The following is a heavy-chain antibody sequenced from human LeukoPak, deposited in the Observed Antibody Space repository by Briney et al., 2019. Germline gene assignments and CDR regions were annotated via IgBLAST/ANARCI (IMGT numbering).Heavy chain of an antibody. CDR3: AKYYDSSGYGGMGNDY. D-gene: IGHD3-22*01. J-gene: IGHJ4*02. Sequence: SETLSLTCTVSGGSISSSSYYWGWIRQPPGKGLEWIGSIYYSGSTYYNPSLKSRVTISVDTSKNQFSLKLSSVTAADTAVYYCAKYYDSSGYGGMGNDYWGQGTLVTVSS. CDR1: GGSISSSSYY. V-gene: IGHV4-39*07. CDR2: IYYSGST.